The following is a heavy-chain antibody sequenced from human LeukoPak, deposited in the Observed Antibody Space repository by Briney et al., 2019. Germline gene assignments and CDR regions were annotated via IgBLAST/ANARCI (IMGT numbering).Heavy chain of an antibody. J-gene: IGHJ3*02. D-gene: IGHD1-26*01. CDR3: ARDRPKVGASSAFDI. V-gene: IGHV3-7*03. CDR1: GFAFDEYW. Sequence: GGSLRLSCAASGFAFDEYWMSWVRQAPGKGLECVASINRDESEKYYVDSVKGRFTISRDNAKNSLYLQMNSLRPEDTAVYYCARDRPKVGASSAFDIWGQGTMVTVSS. CDR2: INRDESEK.